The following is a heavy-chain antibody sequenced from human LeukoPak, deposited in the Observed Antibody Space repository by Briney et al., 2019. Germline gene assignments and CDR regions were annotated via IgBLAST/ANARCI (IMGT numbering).Heavy chain of an antibody. CDR3: AKDHYYGSGSYYNDNYMDV. V-gene: IGHV3-30*02. Sequence: GGSLRLSCAASGFTFSTYAMTWVRQAPGKGLEWVAFIRYDGSNKYDADSVKGRFTISRDNSKNTLYLQMNSLRVEDTAVYYCAKDHYYGSGSYYNDNYMDVWGKGTTVTISS. J-gene: IGHJ6*03. CDR2: IRYDGSNK. D-gene: IGHD3-10*01. CDR1: GFTFSTYA.